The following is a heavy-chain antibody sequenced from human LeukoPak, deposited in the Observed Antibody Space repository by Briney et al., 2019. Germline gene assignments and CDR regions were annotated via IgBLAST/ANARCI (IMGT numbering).Heavy chain of an antibody. D-gene: IGHD1-26*01. CDR3: ARELSGSYYCDY. V-gene: IGHV1-46*03. Sequence: ASVKVSCKASGYTFTSYHMHWVRQAPGQGLEWMGIIKSGGGSTSYAQKLQGRVTMTRDTSTSTVYMELSSLRSKDTAVYYCARELSGSYYCDYWGQGTLVTVSS. J-gene: IGHJ4*02. CDR1: GYTFTSYH. CDR2: IKSGGGST.